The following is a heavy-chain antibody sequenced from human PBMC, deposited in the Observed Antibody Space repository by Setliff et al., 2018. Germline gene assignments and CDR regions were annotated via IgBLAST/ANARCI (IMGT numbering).Heavy chain of an antibody. CDR3: ARAGMASLHRKGVFEH. Sequence: ASVKVSCKASGYTFTSYYMYWLRQAPGQGPEWMGIINIGGGSASYAQKFQDRVTMTRDTSTSTVCLEVTSLRSEDTAVYYCARAGMASLHRKGVFEHWGQGTLVTVSS. D-gene: IGHD3-10*01. J-gene: IGHJ4*02. CDR2: INIGGGSA. V-gene: IGHV1-46*01. CDR1: GYTFTSYY.